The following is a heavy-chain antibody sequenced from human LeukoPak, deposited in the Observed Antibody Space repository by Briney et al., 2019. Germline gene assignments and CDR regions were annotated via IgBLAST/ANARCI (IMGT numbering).Heavy chain of an antibody. CDR1: GDSLSNFF. D-gene: IGHD2-2*01. J-gene: IGHJ5*02. Sequence: SETLSLTCTVSGDSLSNFFWSWIRQPAGKGLEWIGRIYSTGDTYYNPSFKGRVTMSVDTSKNQFSLSLSSVTAADTALYYCARDHCGSTSCYSARRRLYNWFDPWGQGTLVTVSS. CDR2: IYSTGDT. CDR3: ARDHCGSTSCYSARRRLYNWFDP. V-gene: IGHV4-4*07.